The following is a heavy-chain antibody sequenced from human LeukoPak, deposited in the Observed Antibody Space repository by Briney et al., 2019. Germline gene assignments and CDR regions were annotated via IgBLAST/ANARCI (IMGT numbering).Heavy chain of an antibody. CDR2: IDWDDDK. CDR3: ARIRTPYGSGSYYNFD. D-gene: IGHD3-10*01. Sequence: SGPTLVNPTQTLTLTCTFSGFSLSPSGMCVSWIRQPPGKALEWLARIDWDDDKYYSTSLKTRLTISKDTSKNQVVLTMTNMDPVDTATYYCARIRTPYGSGSYYNFDWGQGTLVTVSS. J-gene: IGHJ4*02. CDR1: GFSLSPSGMC. V-gene: IGHV2-70*11.